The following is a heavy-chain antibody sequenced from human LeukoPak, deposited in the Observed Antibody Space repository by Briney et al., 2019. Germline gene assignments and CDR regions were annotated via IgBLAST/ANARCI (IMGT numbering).Heavy chain of an antibody. Sequence: GGSLRLSCAASGFTFSNYWMHWVRQTPGKGLVWVSRINSDGTTTTYADSVKGRFTISRDNAKNTLYLQMDSLRAEDTAVYYCTRDGRGGSYHYWGQGTLVTVSS. CDR2: INSDGTTT. CDR3: TRDGRGGSYHY. J-gene: IGHJ4*02. CDR1: GFTFSNYW. V-gene: IGHV3-74*01. D-gene: IGHD1-26*01.